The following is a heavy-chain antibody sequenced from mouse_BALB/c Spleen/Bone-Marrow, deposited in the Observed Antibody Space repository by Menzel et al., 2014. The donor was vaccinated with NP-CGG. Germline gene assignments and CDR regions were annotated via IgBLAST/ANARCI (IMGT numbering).Heavy chain of an antibody. V-gene: IGHV3-8*02. J-gene: IGHJ4*01. CDR3: ERCGDDYAQDD. Sequence: DVKLMESGPSPVKPSQTLSLPCSVTGDSSTRGYWNLIRKCPGNKLENMGHISYSGSTYYNPSLKSRLSITRDTSKNHYYLHLKSVTSEDTATYYDERCGDDYAQDDWGQGTSVGVCS. D-gene: IGHD2-13*01. CDR2: ISYSGST. CDR1: GDSSTRGY.